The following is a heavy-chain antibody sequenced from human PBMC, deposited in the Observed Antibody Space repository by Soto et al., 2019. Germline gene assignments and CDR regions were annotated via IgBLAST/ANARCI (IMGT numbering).Heavy chain of an antibody. Sequence: QVQLVQSGAEVKKPGSSVKVSCKTSGGSFSTYTINWVRHAPGQGLEWLGRIIPILDIPNYAQKFQDIVTITADKSTSTAYMELSSLKSEDTAVYYCAALVSHDAMATLRLGLDYWGQGTLLTVSS. J-gene: IGHJ4*02. CDR1: GGSFSTYT. CDR3: AALVSHDAMATLRLGLDY. D-gene: IGHD5-12*01. CDR2: IIPILDIP. V-gene: IGHV1-69*02.